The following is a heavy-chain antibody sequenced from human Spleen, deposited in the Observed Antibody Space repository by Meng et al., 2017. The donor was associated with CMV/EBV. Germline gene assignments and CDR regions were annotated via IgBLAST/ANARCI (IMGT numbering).Heavy chain of an antibody. D-gene: IGHD1-26*01. Sequence: SETLSLTCAVSGDSIRPYFWSWIRQSPGKGLEWIGRIHYSGSTNYNLSLRSRLTISVDTSKNQVSLNLSSVSAADTAVYYCAREEIGATKGHWFDPWGQGALVTVSS. J-gene: IGHJ5*02. CDR3: AREEIGATKGHWFDP. CDR2: IHYSGST. V-gene: IGHV4-59*01. CDR1: GDSIRPYF.